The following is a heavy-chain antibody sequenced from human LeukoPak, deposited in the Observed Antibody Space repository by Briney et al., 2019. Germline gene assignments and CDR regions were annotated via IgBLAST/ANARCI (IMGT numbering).Heavy chain of an antibody. CDR2: ISSSSSYI. J-gene: IGHJ6*02. CDR1: GFTFSSYS. D-gene: IGHD2-15*01. V-gene: IGHV3-21*01. CDR3: ARDRYCSGGSCSPYGMDV. Sequence: PGGSLRLSCAASGFTFSSYSMNWVRQAPGKGLEWVSSISSSSSYIYYADSVKGRFTISRDNAKNSLHLQMNSLRAEDTAVYYCARDRYCSGGSCSPYGMDVWGQGTTVTVSS.